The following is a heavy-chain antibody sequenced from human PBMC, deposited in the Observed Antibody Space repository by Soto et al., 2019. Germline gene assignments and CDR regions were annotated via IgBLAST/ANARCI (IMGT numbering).Heavy chain of an antibody. J-gene: IGHJ5*02. Sequence: LSLTCAVYGGSFSGYYWSWIRQPPGKGLEWIGEINHSGSTNCNPSLKSRVTISVDTSKNQFSLKLSSVTAADTAVYYCARNTVTTFPNWFDPWGQGTLVTVSS. CDR3: ARNTVTTFPNWFDP. D-gene: IGHD4-17*01. CDR2: INHSGST. V-gene: IGHV4-34*01. CDR1: GGSFSGYY.